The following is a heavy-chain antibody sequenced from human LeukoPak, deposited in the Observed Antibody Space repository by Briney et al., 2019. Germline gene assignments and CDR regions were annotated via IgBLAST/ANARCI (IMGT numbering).Heavy chain of an antibody. V-gene: IGHV3-21*01. CDR2: INSDGKYI. J-gene: IGHJ4*02. D-gene: IGHD3-10*01. CDR1: GFIFSSYD. Sequence: GGSLRLSCTASGFIFSSYDMVWVRQAPGKGLEWVSSINSDGKYIYYSDSLKGRFTISRDNAKKSLFLQIRSLRGEDTAIYFCARDSGGSYHKLDSWGQGTLLAVSS. CDR3: ARDSGGSYHKLDS.